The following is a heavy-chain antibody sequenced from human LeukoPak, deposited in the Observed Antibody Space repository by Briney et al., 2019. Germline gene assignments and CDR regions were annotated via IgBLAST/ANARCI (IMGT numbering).Heavy chain of an antibody. CDR3: AKEYSSSWYPIEDDAFDI. J-gene: IGHJ3*02. V-gene: IGHV3-30*18. CDR2: ISYNGSNK. CDR1: GFTFSSYG. D-gene: IGHD6-13*01. Sequence: PGGSLRLSCAASGFTFSSYGMDWVRQALGKGLEWVAVISYNGSNKYYADSVKGRFTISRDNSKNTLYLQMNSLRAEDTAVYYCAKEYSSSWYPIEDDAFDIWGQGTMVTVSS.